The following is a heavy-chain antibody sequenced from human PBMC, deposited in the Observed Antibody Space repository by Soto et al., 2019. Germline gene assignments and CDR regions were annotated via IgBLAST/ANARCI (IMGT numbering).Heavy chain of an antibody. CDR1: GFTFSSYA. Sequence: LRLSCAASGFTFSSYAMGWVRQAPGKGLEWVSSISGIGHSTYYADSVKGRFTISRDNSKNTLHLQMNSLRAEDTAVYYCAKRIMSTIGHFDSWGQGTLVTVSS. J-gene: IGHJ4*02. CDR3: AKRIMSTIGHFDS. CDR2: ISGIGHST. V-gene: IGHV3-23*01. D-gene: IGHD1-1*01.